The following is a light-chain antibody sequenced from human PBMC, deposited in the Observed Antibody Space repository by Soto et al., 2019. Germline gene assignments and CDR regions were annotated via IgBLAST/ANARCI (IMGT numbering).Light chain of an antibody. CDR2: AAS. V-gene: IGKV1-9*01. J-gene: IGKJ5*01. CDR1: QDISNY. CDR3: QQFDSYPIT. Sequence: DIQLTQSPSFLSASVGDRVTITCRASQDISNYLTWYHQKPGKTPNLLISAASTLQSGVPSRFSGTGSGTESTLTISGLQPEDFATYYCQQFDSYPITFGQGTRLEI.